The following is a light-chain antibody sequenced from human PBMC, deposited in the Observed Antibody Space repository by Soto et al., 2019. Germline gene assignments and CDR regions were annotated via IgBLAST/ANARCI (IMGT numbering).Light chain of an antibody. Sequence: QSVLTQPRSVSGSPGQSVTISCTGTSSDVGVYNYVSWYQQHPGKAPQLVIYDVIKRPSGVPYRFSGSKSGNTASLTSSGLQAEDEADYYFCAYAGSSLWVFGGGTKLTVL. V-gene: IGLV2-11*01. CDR1: SSDVGVYNY. CDR2: DVI. CDR3: CAYAGSSLWV. J-gene: IGLJ3*02.